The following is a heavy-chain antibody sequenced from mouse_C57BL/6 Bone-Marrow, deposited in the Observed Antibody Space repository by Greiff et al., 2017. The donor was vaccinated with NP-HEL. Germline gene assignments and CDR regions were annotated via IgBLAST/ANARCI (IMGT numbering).Heavy chain of an antibody. CDR2: ISDGGSYT. Sequence: EVNLVESGGGLVKPGGSLKLSCAASGFTFSSYAMSWVRQTPEKRLEWVATISDGGSYTYYPDNVKGRFTISRDNAKNNLYLQMSHLKSEDTAMYYCARDRWLLSWFAYWGQGTLVTVSA. CDR3: ARDRWLLSWFAY. D-gene: IGHD2-3*01. CDR1: GFTFSSYA. V-gene: IGHV5-4*01. J-gene: IGHJ3*01.